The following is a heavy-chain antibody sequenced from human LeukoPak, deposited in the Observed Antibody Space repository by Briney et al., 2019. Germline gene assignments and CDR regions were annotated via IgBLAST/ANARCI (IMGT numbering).Heavy chain of an antibody. D-gene: IGHD1-26*01. CDR2: ISSSSSYI. V-gene: IGHV3-21*01. Sequence: GGSLRLSCAASGFTFSSYSMNWVRQAPGKGLEWVSSISSSSSYIYYADSVKGRFTISRDNAKNSLYLQMNSLRAEDTAVYYCARRAKIVGATGAFDIWGQGTMVTVSS. CDR3: ARRAKIVGATGAFDI. J-gene: IGHJ3*02. CDR1: GFTFSSYS.